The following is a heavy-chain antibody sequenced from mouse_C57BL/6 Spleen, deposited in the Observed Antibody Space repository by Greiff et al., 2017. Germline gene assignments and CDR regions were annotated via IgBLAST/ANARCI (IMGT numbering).Heavy chain of an antibody. D-gene: IGHD2-1*01. Sequence: QVQLKQPGAELVKPGASVKVSCKASGYTFTSYWMHWVKQRPGQGLEWIGRIHPSDSDTNYNQKFKGKATLTVDKSSSTAYMQLSSLTSEDSAVYYCAIRWGNYEDYFDYWGQGTTLTVSS. CDR1: GYTFTSYW. CDR3: AIRWGNYEDYFDY. J-gene: IGHJ2*01. CDR2: IHPSDSDT. V-gene: IGHV1-74*01.